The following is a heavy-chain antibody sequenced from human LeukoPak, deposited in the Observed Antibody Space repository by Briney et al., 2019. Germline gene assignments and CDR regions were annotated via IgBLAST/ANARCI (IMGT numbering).Heavy chain of an antibody. J-gene: IGHJ6*02. CDR1: GGSISHYY. CDR3: AREDPQATVPEGMDV. D-gene: IGHD4-17*01. Sequence: PSETLSLTCTVSGGSISHYYWSWIRQSPGKGLEWIGYIYYSGTTNYNPSLKSRVTISVDTSRNQFSLQLRSVTAADTAVYYCAREDPQATVPEGMDVWGQGTTVIVSS. CDR2: IYYSGTT. V-gene: IGHV4-59*01.